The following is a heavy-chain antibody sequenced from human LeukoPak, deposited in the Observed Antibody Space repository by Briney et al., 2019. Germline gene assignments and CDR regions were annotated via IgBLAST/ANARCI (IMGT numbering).Heavy chain of an antibody. Sequence: PRGSLRLSCAASGFTFSRDSMNWVRQAPGKGLEWVSYINGGGSPIYYADSVRGRFTISRDNAKNSLYLQMNSLRAEDTAVYYCVRDNPRCCGVIPANIDDYWGQGTLVTVSS. CDR2: INGGGSPI. CDR1: GFTFSRDS. CDR3: VRDNPRCCGVIPANIDDY. J-gene: IGHJ4*02. V-gene: IGHV3-48*01. D-gene: IGHD2-21*01.